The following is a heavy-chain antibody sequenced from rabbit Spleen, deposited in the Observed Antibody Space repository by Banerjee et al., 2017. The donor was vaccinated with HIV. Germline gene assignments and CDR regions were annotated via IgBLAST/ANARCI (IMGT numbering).Heavy chain of an antibody. V-gene: IGHV1S40*01. CDR3: ARDAGTSFSTYGMDL. CDR2: IYAGTIGST. D-gene: IGHD8-1*01. Sequence: QSLEESGGDLVKPGASLTLTCTASGVSFSGSSYICWVRQAPGKGLEWIACIYAGTIGSTYSASWAKGRFTCSKTSSTTVTLQMTSLTAADTATYFCARDAGTSFSTYGMDLWGPGTLVTVS. CDR1: GVSFSGSSY. J-gene: IGHJ6*01.